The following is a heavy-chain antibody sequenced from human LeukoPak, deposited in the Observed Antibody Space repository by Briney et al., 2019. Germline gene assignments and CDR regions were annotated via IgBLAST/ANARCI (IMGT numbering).Heavy chain of an antibody. J-gene: IGHJ4*02. CDR3: VKDFGGNFLFHF. CDR2: ISNNGGST. V-gene: IGHV3-64D*06. Sequence: GGSLRLSCSASGFTFSSYAMHWVRQAPGQGLDCVSTISNNGGSTYYADSVKGRFTISRDTSKNTLYLQMSSLRAEDTAVYYCVKDFGGNFLFHFWGQGTLVTVSS. CDR1: GFTFSSYA. D-gene: IGHD4-23*01.